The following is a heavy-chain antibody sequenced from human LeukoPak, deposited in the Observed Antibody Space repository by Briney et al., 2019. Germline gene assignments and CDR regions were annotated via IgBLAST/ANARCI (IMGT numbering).Heavy chain of an antibody. J-gene: IGHJ4*02. V-gene: IGHV3-23*01. Sequence: GGSLRLSCVASGFTFSSHGMNWVRQAPGRGLEWVSGIIPSGHTTYYADSVRGRFTISRDNSRNTVYLQMNSLRAEDTAVYYCAKDDRWLQFCCWGQGTLVTVSA. CDR3: AKDDRWLQFCC. CDR2: IIPSGHTT. CDR1: GFTFSSHG. D-gene: IGHD5-24*01.